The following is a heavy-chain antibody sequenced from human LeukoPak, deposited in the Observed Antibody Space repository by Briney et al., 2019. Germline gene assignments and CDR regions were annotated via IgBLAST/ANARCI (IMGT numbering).Heavy chain of an antibody. D-gene: IGHD1-7*01. CDR2: IIPIFGTV. V-gene: IGHV1-69*06. J-gene: IGHJ5*02. CDR1: GGTFKNYA. CDR3: ARDHPLTGTTEFGWFDP. Sequence: SVKVSCKASGGTFKNYAITWVRQAPGQGLEWVGRIIPIFGTVNYAQKFQGRVTITADKSTTTVCMEMSRLRSDDTAVYYCARDHPLTGTTEFGWFDPWGQGTLVTVSS.